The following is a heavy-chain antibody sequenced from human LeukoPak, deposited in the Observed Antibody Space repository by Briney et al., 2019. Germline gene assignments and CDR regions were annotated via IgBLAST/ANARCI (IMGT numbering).Heavy chain of an antibody. V-gene: IGHV3-21*01. D-gene: IGHD6-13*01. CDR3: AREPTAGDYFDY. CDR1: GFTFSSYS. CDR2: ISSSSSYI. Sequence: PGGSLRLSCAASGFTFSSYSMNWVHQAPGKGLEWVSSISSSSSYIYYADSVKGRFTISRDNAKNSLYLQMNSLRAEDTAVYYCAREPTAGDYFDYWGQGTLVTVSS. J-gene: IGHJ4*02.